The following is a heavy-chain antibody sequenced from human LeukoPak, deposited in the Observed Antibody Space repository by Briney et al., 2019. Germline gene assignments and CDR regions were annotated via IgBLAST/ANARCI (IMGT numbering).Heavy chain of an antibody. J-gene: IGHJ5*02. V-gene: IGHV1-24*01. Sequence: GASVKVSCKVSGYTLTELSMHWVRQAPGKGLEWMGGFDPEDGETIYAQKFQGRVTMTEDTSTDTAYMELSSLRSEDTAVYYCATSEILGGWFDPWGQGTLVTVSS. CDR1: GYTLTELS. CDR3: ATSEILGGWFDP. D-gene: IGHD2-15*01. CDR2: FDPEDGET.